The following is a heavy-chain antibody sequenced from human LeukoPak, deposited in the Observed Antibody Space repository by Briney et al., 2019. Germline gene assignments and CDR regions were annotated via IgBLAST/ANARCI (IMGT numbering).Heavy chain of an antibody. CDR2: IWYDGSNK. J-gene: IGHJ6*02. Sequence: PGGSLRLSCAASGFTFSSYGMHWVRQAPGKGLEWVAVIWYDGSNKYYADSVKGRFTISRDNSKNTLYLQMNSPRAEDTAVYYCARETRYYDSSGFRNYYGMDVWGQGTTVTVSS. CDR3: ARETRYYDSSGFRNYYGMDV. CDR1: GFTFSSYG. V-gene: IGHV3-33*01. D-gene: IGHD3-22*01.